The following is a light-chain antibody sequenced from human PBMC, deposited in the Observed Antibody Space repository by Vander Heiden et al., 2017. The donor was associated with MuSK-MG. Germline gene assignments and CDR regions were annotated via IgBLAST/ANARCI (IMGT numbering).Light chain of an antibody. J-gene: IGLJ1*01. CDR1: SSNIGSNT. Sequence: QSVLTQPPSASGTPGQRVTSSCSGSSSNIGSNTVNWYQQLPGTAPKLLINSKNQRPEGVPDRFSGSKSGTSASLAISGLQSEDEADYYCAAWDDSLNGYVFGTGTKVTVL. CDR3: AAWDDSLNGYV. V-gene: IGLV1-44*01. CDR2: SKN.